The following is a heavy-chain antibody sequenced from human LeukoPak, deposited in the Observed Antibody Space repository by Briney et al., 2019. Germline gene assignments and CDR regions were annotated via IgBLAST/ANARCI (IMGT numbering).Heavy chain of an antibody. J-gene: IGHJ1*01. D-gene: IGHD1-1*01. CDR1: GFTFSNYW. Sequence: PGGSLRLSCAASGFTFSNYWMHWVRQAPGKGLVWVSRINGDGISTGYADSVKGRFTVSRDNAKKTLYLQMNSLRAEDTAVYYCAKANWDDEYIFTNWGQGTLVTVSS. V-gene: IGHV3-74*01. CDR3: AKANWDDEYIFTN. CDR2: INGDGIST.